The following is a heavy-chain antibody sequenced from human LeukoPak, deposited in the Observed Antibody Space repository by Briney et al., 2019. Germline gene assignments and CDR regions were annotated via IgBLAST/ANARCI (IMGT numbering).Heavy chain of an antibody. V-gene: IGHV3-7*03. CDR2: IKEDGSET. CDR1: GFTFSHHW. Sequence: GGSLRLSCAASGFTFSHHWMNWVRRAPGKGLEWVAIIKEDGSETHYDDSVKGRFTISRDNTKNSLYLQMNSLRAEDTAVYYCAREPNSTGRSFYYYYGMDVWGQGTTVTVSS. CDR3: AREPNSTGRSFYYYYGMDV. D-gene: IGHD2/OR15-2a*01. J-gene: IGHJ6*02.